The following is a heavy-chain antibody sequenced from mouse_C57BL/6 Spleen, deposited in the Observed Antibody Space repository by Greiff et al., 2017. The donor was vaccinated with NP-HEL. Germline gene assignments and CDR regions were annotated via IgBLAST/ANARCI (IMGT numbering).Heavy chain of an antibody. CDR1: GFTFSDYG. CDR2: ISSGSSTI. CDR3: ARDYDGSSYDY. J-gene: IGHJ2*01. V-gene: IGHV5-17*01. Sequence: EVHLVESGGGLVKPGGSLKLSCAASGFTFSDYGMHWVRQAPEKGLEWVAYISSGSSTIYYADTVKGRFTISRDNAKNTRFLQMTSLRSEDTAMYYCARDYDGSSYDYWGQGTTLTVSS. D-gene: IGHD1-1*01.